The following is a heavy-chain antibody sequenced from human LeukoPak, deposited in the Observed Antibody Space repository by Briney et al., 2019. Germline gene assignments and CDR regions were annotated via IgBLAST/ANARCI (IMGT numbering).Heavy chain of an antibody. V-gene: IGHV3-30-3*01. CDR3: ARGFPYDDPTEGYYYLMDV. D-gene: IGHD4-17*01. CDR2: ISYDGSNK. CDR1: GFTFSSYA. J-gene: IGHJ6*02. Sequence: GGSLRLSCAASGFTFSSYAMHWVRQAPGKGLEWVSVISYDGSNKYYEDSVKGRFTISRDNSKNMFYVQINSLRPEDTAVYYCARGFPYDDPTEGYYYLMDVWGQGTTVTVSS.